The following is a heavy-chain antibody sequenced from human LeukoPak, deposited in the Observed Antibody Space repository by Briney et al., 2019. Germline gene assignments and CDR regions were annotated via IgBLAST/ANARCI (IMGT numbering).Heavy chain of an antibody. V-gene: IGHV4-61*01. Sequence: PSETLSLTCTVSGGSASSGSYHWSWIRQPPGKGLEWIGYIYYSGSTNYNPSLKSRVTISVDTSKNQFSLKLSSVTAADTAVYYCARSSGYSSSGGLNWFDTWGQGTLVTVSS. CDR2: IYYSGST. CDR3: ARSSGYSSSGGLNWFDT. CDR1: GGSASSGSYH. J-gene: IGHJ5*02. D-gene: IGHD6-13*01.